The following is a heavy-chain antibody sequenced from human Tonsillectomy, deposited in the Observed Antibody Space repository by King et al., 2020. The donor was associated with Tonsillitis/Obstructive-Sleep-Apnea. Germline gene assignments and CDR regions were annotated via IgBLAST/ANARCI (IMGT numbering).Heavy chain of an antibody. CDR1: GFTFSTYG. J-gene: IGHJ3*02. D-gene: IGHD3/OR15-3a*01. Sequence: VQLVLSGGGVVQPGRSLRLSCAASGFTFSTYGMHWVRQAPGKGLEWVAVIWFDGTNKYYADSVKGRFTISRDNSKNTLYLQMNSLRVEDTAVYYCARAGLDTTTDAFDIWGQGTMVTVSS. CDR2: IWFDGTNK. V-gene: IGHV3-33*01. CDR3: ARAGLDTTTDAFDI.